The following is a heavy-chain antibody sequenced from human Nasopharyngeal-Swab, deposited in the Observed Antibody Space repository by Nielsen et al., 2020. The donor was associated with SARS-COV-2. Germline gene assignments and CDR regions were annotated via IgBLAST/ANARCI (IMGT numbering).Heavy chain of an antibody. CDR3: ARGELWFDY. CDR1: GGSISSYY. D-gene: IGHD3-16*01. CDR2: IYYSGST. V-gene: IGHV4-59*01. Sequence: SETLSPTCTVSGGSISSYYWSWIRQPPGKGLEWIGYIYYSGSTNYNPSLKSRVTISVDTSKNQFSLKLSSVTAADTAVYYCARGELWFDYWGQGTLVTVSS. J-gene: IGHJ4*02.